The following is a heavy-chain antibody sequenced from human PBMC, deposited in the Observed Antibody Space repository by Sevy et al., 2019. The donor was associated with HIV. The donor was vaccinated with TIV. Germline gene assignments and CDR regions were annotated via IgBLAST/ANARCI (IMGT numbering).Heavy chain of an antibody. D-gene: IGHD2-2*01. Sequence: SETLSLTCAVYGESFSGYYWSWIRQPPGKGLEWIGEINHRGSTNYNPSLKSRVTISVDTSKNQFSLKVNSVAAADTAIYYCARASTTSWHRYDYWGQGPLVTVSS. J-gene: IGHJ4*02. CDR3: ARASTTSWHRYDY. V-gene: IGHV4-34*01. CDR1: GESFSGYY. CDR2: INHRGST.